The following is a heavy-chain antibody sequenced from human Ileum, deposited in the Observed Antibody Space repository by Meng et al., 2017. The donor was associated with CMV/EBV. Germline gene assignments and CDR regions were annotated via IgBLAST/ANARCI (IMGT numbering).Heavy chain of an antibody. CDR1: GFTVSNYY. D-gene: IGHD1-14*01. V-gene: IGHV3-53*01. CDR2: IYVGGST. J-gene: IGHJ4*02. CDR3: ARASEPGTTMLLDY. Sequence: VWLVESGGDLIQPGGSLRLSCAASGFTVSNYYMNWVRQAPGKGLEWVSIIYVGGSTYYTDSVKGRFTISRDNSKNTLFLQMDSLRAEDAAVYYCARASEPGTTMLLDYWGQGTLVTVSS.